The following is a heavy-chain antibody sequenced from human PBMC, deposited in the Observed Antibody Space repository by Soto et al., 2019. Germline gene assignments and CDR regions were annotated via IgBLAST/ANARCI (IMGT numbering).Heavy chain of an antibody. CDR1: GFDFSSSG. J-gene: IGHJ5*02. V-gene: IGHV3-33*01. CDR2: IWHDGSDK. CDR3: VRDRLA. Sequence: QVHLVESGGGVVQPGWSLRLYCGASGFDFSSSGMHWVRKATGKGLAWVAVIWHDGSDKYYADSVKGRFTISRDNSKNTVYLQMNSLRAEDTAVYYCVRDRLAWGQGTLVTVSS. D-gene: IGHD2-21*01.